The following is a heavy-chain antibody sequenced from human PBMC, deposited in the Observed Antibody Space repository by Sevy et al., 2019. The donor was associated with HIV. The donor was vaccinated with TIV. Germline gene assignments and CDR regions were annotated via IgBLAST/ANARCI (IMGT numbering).Heavy chain of an antibody. CDR3: ARESSSSAPYYMDV. V-gene: IGHV3-13*01. J-gene: IGHJ6*03. D-gene: IGHD6-13*01. CDR1: GFTFSSYD. Sequence: GGSLRLSCAASGFTFSSYDMHWVRQATGKGLEWVSAIGTAGDTYYPGSVKGRFTISRENAKNSLYLQMNSLRAGDTAVYYCARESSSSAPYYMDVWGKGTTVTVSS. CDR2: IGTAGDT.